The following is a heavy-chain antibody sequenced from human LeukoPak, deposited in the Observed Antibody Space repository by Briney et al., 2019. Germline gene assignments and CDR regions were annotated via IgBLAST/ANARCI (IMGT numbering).Heavy chain of an antibody. Sequence: SQTLSLTCAISGDTVSSKSAAWNWIRQSPSGGLEWLGRTFYRSNKWYNDYALSVKSRITIRPDTSKNQFSLQLKSVSPRDTAVYYCARDGPFSSGNYFDPWGQGALVIVSS. V-gene: IGHV6-1*01. CDR2: TFYRSNKWYN. D-gene: IGHD6-25*01. CDR1: GDTVSSKSAA. CDR3: ARDGPFSSGNYFDP. J-gene: IGHJ5*02.